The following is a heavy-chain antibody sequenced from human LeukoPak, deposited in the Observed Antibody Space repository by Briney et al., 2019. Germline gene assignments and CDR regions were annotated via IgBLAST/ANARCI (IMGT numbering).Heavy chain of an antibody. CDR2: ISYDGSNK. Sequence: GGSLRLSCAASGFTFSSYGMHWVRQAPGKGLEWVAVISYDGSNKYYADSVKGRFTISRDDSKNTLNLQMNSLRAEDSAVYYCARSPAPTRSSWLYLDYWGQGTLVTVSS. J-gene: IGHJ4*02. CDR3: ARSPAPTRSSWLYLDY. D-gene: IGHD6-13*01. V-gene: IGHV3-30*03. CDR1: GFTFSSYG.